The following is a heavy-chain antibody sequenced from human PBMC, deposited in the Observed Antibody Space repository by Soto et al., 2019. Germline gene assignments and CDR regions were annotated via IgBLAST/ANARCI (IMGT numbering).Heavy chain of an antibody. CDR2: IKSKTDGGTT. V-gene: IGHV3-15*01. J-gene: IGHJ4*02. CDR3: TTEQRYYDFWSGYREYYFDY. CDR1: GFTFSNAW. Sequence: GGSLRLSCAASGFTFSNAWMSWVRQAPGKGLGWVGRIKSKTDGGTTDYAAPVKGRFTISRDDSKNTLYLQMNSLKTEDTAVYYCTTEQRYYDFWSGYREYYFDYWGQGTLVTVSS. D-gene: IGHD3-3*01.